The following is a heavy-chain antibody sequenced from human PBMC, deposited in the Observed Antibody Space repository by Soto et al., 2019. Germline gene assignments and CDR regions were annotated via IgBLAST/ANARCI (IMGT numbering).Heavy chain of an antibody. CDR3: ARVSLGKEWLFFDY. J-gene: IGHJ4*02. Sequence: SLTCAVSGSSINRGGYLLCLIVQQPVKGLEWVLYLYDHGSNYYQRSLNNRVTISVDRSKNQFSLELSSVTAGDTAVYYCARVSLGKEWLFFDYWGQGTLVTVSS. CDR2: LYDHGSN. D-gene: IGHD3-3*01. V-gene: IGHV4-30-2*01. CDR1: GSSINRGGYL.